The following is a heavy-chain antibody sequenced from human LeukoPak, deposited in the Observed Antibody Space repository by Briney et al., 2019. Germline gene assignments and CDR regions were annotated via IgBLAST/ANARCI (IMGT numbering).Heavy chain of an antibody. J-gene: IGHJ4*02. CDR2: IKQDGSEK. CDR3: ARARSYGSGSSFDY. Sequence: GGSLRLSCAASGFTFSNFWMSWVRQAPGKGPEWVANIKQDGSEKYYVDSVKGRFTISRDNAKNSLYLQMNSLRAEGTAVYYCARARSYGSGSSFDYWGQGTLVTVSS. D-gene: IGHD3-10*01. CDR1: GFTFSNFW. V-gene: IGHV3-7*01.